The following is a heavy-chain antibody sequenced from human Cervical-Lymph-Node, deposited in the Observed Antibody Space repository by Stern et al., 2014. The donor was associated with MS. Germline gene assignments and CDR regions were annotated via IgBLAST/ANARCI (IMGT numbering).Heavy chain of an antibody. Sequence: QVQLQQWGAGLLRPSETLSLTCAVHGASFTDNYWSWIRQTPGKGLEWIGEINHSGKTHHNPSLMSRVTLSVDTSKNKSYLKLNSVTAAETAVYYCARERKVERSARVFVSFDVWGQGTLLTVSS. CDR1: GASFTDNY. CDR2: INHSGKT. D-gene: IGHD1-1*01. CDR3: ARERKVERSARVFVSFDV. J-gene: IGHJ3*01. V-gene: IGHV4-34*01.